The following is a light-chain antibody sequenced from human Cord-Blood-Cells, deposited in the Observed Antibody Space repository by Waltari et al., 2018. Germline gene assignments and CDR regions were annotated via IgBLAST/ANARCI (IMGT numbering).Light chain of an antibody. CDR2: GSA. Sequence: IVMTQSPATLSVSQGASSTLSCRGSRTVSSNLAGYQQKPGPDPRLLLYGSATRATGIPARLSSSGSGTEFTPPISSLQSEDFAVDYCQQYNNCPPITFGQGTRLEIK. J-gene: IGKJ5*01. V-gene: IGKV3-15*01. CDR1: RTVSSN. CDR3: QQYNNCPPIT.